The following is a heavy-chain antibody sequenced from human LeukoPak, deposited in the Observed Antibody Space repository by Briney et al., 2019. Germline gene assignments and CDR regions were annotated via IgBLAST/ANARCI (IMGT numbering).Heavy chain of an antibody. CDR2: ISGSGSST. CDR1: GFTFNNYA. V-gene: IGHV3-23*01. Sequence: GGSLRLSCEASGFTFNNYAMGWVRQAPGKGLEWVSAISGSGSSTYYTDSAKGRFTISRDNSKNTLFLQMNSLRVEDTAVYYCTRTRWTSGYYFDYWGQGTLVTVSS. J-gene: IGHJ4*02. CDR3: TRTRWTSGYYFDY. D-gene: IGHD3-22*01.